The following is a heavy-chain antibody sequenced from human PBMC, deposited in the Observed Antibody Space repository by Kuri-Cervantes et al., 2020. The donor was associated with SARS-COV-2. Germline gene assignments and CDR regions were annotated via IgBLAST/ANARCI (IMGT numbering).Heavy chain of an antibody. CDR3: TSGSCSGGRCYYSFDY. CDR2: IRSKPNNYAT. D-gene: IGHD2-15*01. CDR1: GFSFSGSA. J-gene: IGHJ4*02. Sequence: GGSLRLSCAASGFSFSGSAIHWVRRAPGKGLEWVGRIRSKPNNYATAYTASVEGRFTIYRDDSENTAYLQMNSLKTEDTAVYFCTSGSCSGGRCYYSFDYWGQGTLVTVSS. V-gene: IGHV3-73*01.